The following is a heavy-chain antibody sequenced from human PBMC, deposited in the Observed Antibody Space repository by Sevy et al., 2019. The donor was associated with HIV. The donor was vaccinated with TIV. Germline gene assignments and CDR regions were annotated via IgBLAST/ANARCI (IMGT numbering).Heavy chain of an antibody. D-gene: IGHD4-17*01. V-gene: IGHV3-48*03. CDR1: GFIFSSYE. CDR2: ISQSGGTT. Sequence: GGSLRLSCAASGFIFSSYEMSWVRQAPGKGLEWVSHISQSGGTTYYSDSVKGRFTISRDNAKNSLILQMNSLRAEDTAIYYCARDLPPSATTVAHFDYWGQGTLVTVSS. J-gene: IGHJ4*02. CDR3: ARDLPPSATTVAHFDY.